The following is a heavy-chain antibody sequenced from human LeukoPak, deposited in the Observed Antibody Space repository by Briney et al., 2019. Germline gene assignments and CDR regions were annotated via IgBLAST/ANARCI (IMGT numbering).Heavy chain of an antibody. Sequence: ASVKVSCKASGYTFTGYYMHWVRQAPGQGLEWMGWINPNSGGTNYAQKFQGRVTMTRDTSISTDYMKLSKRTSDDTAVYYCARGPVAGIVGATGPFDYWGQGTLVTVSS. D-gene: IGHD1-26*01. V-gene: IGHV1-2*02. CDR3: ARGPVAGIVGATGPFDY. CDR2: INPNSGGT. J-gene: IGHJ4*02. CDR1: GYTFTGYY.